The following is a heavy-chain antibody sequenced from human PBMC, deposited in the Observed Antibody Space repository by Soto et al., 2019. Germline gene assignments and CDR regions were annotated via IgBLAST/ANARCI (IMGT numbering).Heavy chain of an antibody. CDR1: GFTFSGYG. V-gene: IGHV3-30*18. J-gene: IGHJ4*02. Sequence: GSLRVSGASSGFTFSGYGMHWVRQAPGKGLEWVAVISYYGSNKYYADSVKGRFTISRDNSKNTLYLQMKSLRAEDKAVYYCAKDPTWDYYDSSGYYDRYFDYWGQGTLVTVSS. CDR3: AKDPTWDYYDSSGYYDRYFDY. CDR2: ISYYGSNK. D-gene: IGHD3-22*01.